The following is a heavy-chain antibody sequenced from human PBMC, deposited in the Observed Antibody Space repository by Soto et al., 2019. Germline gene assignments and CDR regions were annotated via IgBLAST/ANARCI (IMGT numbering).Heavy chain of an antibody. Sequence: GGSLRLSCAASGFTFSDHYMDWVRQAPGKGLEWVGRTRNKANSFTTEYAASVKGRFTIFRDDSKNSLYLQMSSLTTEDTAVYYCARELMTTVTFYDYWGQGTLVTVSS. J-gene: IGHJ4*02. D-gene: IGHD4-17*01. CDR2: TRNKANSFTT. V-gene: IGHV3-72*01. CDR1: GFTFSDHY. CDR3: ARELMTTVTFYDY.